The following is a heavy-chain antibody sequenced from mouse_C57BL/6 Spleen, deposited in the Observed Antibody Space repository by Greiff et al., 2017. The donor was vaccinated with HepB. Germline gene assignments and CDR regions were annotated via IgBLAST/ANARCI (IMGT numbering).Heavy chain of an antibody. CDR1: GYTFTDYE. V-gene: IGHV1-15*01. J-gene: IGHJ4*01. Sequence: QVQLQQSGAELVRPGASVTLSCKASGYTFTDYEMHWVKQTPVHGLEWIGAIDPETGGTAYNQKFKGKAILTADKSSSTAYMELRSLTSEDSAVYYCTIRGLRRAMDYWGQRTSVTVSS. CDR2: IDPETGGT. CDR3: TIRGLRRAMDY. D-gene: IGHD2-2*01.